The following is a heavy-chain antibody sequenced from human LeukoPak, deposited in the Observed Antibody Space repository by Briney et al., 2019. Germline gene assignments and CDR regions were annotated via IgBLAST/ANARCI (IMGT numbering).Heavy chain of an antibody. Sequence: GGSLRLSCAASGFTFSSYSMNWVRQAPGKGLEWVSYISSSSSTIYYADSVKGGFTISRDNAKNTLYLQMNSLRAEDTAVYYCAKGREQWLVGGTFDYWGQGTLVTVSS. V-gene: IGHV3-48*01. D-gene: IGHD6-19*01. CDR2: ISSSSSTI. J-gene: IGHJ4*02. CDR3: AKGREQWLVGGTFDY. CDR1: GFTFSSYS.